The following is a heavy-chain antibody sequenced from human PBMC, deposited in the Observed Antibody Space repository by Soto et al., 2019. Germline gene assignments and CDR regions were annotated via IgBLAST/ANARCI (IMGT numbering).Heavy chain of an antibody. V-gene: IGHV3-30*03. CDR2: ISHDGRNK. J-gene: IGHJ4*02. CDR3: GGGLYFFDY. D-gene: IGHD5-12*01. Sequence: GGSLRLSCEASGFTFCNYGMHWFRQAPGKGQEWVSVISHDGRNKYYADSVKGRFTISRDNSKNTLYLQMNSLTAEDTAVYYCGGGLYFFDYCGQGTLVTVSS. CDR1: GFTFCNYG.